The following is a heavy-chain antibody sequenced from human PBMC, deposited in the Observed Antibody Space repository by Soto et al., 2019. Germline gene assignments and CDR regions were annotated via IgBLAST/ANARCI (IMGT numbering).Heavy chain of an antibody. CDR2: SSAYNGNT. J-gene: IGHJ4*02. D-gene: IGHD6-19*01. CDR1: GYTFTSYG. Sequence: QVQLVQSGAEVKKPGASVKVSCKASGYTFTSYGISWVRQAPGQGLEWMVWSSAYNGNTNYAQKLQGRVTMTTDTSTSTAYMALRSLRSNDTALYYCAGGIYSSGWYSFADYWGQGTLVTVSS. V-gene: IGHV1-18*04. CDR3: AGGIYSSGWYSFADY.